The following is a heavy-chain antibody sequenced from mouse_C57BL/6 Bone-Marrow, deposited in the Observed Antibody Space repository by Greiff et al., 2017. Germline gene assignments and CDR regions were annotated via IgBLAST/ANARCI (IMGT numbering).Heavy chain of an antibody. CDR1: GFTFSDYG. D-gene: IGHD2-3*01. Sequence: EVQGVESGGGLVKPGGSLKLSCAASGFTFSDYGMHWVRQAPEKGLEWVAYISSGSSTIYYADTVKGRFTISRDNAKNTLFLQMTSLRSEDTAMYYCARIYDGYYGAWFAYWGQGTLVTVSA. CDR2: ISSGSSTI. J-gene: IGHJ3*01. V-gene: IGHV5-17*01. CDR3: ARIYDGYYGAWFAY.